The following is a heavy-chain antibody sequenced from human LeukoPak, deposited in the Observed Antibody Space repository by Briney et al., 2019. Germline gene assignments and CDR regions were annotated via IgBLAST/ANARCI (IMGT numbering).Heavy chain of an antibody. V-gene: IGHV1-8*01. CDR1: GYTFTSYD. J-gene: IGHJ6*03. Sequence: GASVTVSCKASGYTFTSYDINWVRQATGQGLEWMGWMNPYRGNKGYAQKFQGRVTMTRNTSISAAYMELSSLRSEDTAVYYCARTGNYHYYYYHMDVWGKGTTVTVSS. CDR2: MNPYRGNK. CDR3: ARTGNYHYYYYHMDV. D-gene: IGHD4-11*01.